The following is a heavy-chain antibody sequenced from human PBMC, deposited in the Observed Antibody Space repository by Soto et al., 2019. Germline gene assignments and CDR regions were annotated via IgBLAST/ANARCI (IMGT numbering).Heavy chain of an antibody. Sequence: QVQLVESGGGVVQPGRSLRLSCAASGFTFSAYGIHWVCQAPGKGLEWVATISFDSRDKLFVDSMNGRLSISRENSRNTVYLQMDSLRAEDTAVYHCARVCGGDCGNAFDVWGQGTVVAVSS. V-gene: IGHV3-33*05. CDR2: ISFDSRDK. CDR1: GFTFSAYG. CDR3: ARVCGGDCGNAFDV. D-gene: IGHD2-21*02. J-gene: IGHJ3*01.